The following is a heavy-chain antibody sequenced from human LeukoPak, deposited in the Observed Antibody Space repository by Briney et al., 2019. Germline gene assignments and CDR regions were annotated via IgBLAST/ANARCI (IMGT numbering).Heavy chain of an antibody. CDR3: ARAGDRYYYDSSDQDMMYAFDI. V-gene: IGHV1-2*02. J-gene: IGHJ3*02. Sequence: GASVKVSCKASGYTFTGYYMHWVRQAPGQGLEWMGWINPNSGGTNYAQKFQGRVTMTRDTSISTAYMELSRLRSEDTAVYYCARAGDRYYYDSSDQDMMYAFDIWGQGTMVTVSS. CDR1: GYTFTGYY. D-gene: IGHD3-22*01. CDR2: INPNSGGT.